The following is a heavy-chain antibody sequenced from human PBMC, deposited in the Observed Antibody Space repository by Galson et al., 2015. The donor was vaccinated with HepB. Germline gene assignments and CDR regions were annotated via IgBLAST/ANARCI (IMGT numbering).Heavy chain of an antibody. V-gene: IGHV3-7*03. Sequence: SLRLSCAASGFTFSSHWMNWVRQTPGKGLEWVAIIKQDGSEKHYLDSVKGRFTISRDNVKNSLYLQMNSLRADDTAVYYCARAIVASGGDLDYWGQGTLVTVSS. CDR3: ARAIVASGGDLDY. D-gene: IGHD2-21*02. CDR1: GFTFSSHW. CDR2: IKQDGSEK. J-gene: IGHJ4*02.